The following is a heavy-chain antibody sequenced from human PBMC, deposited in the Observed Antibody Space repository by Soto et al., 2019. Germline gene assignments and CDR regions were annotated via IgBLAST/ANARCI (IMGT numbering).Heavy chain of an antibody. CDR1: GTPVSSETHF. Sequence: SETLSLTCTVSGTPVSSETHFWTWIRQPPGKGLEWIGYMYHSGLTNSNPALKSRVTLSVDRSRNQFSLSLNSVTAADKAVYYCAREDLSGTYYFDYWGQGTQVTVSS. CDR2: MYHSGLT. V-gene: IGHV4-61*01. CDR3: AREDLSGTYYFDY. J-gene: IGHJ4*02. D-gene: IGHD1-26*01.